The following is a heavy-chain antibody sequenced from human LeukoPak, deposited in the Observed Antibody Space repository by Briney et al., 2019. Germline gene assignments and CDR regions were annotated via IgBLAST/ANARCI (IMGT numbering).Heavy chain of an antibody. J-gene: IGHJ4*02. CDR2: IYHSGST. CDR1: GGSISSSNW. CDR3: ARERGEEYSSGWYKTNFFDT. V-gene: IGHV4-4*02. D-gene: IGHD6-19*01. Sequence: PSETLSLTCAVSGGSISSSNWWSWVRQPPGKGLEWIGEIYHSGSTNYNPSLKSRVTISADMSKNQISLKLSSVTAADTALYYCARERGEEYSSGWYKTNFFDTWGQGTRVTVSS.